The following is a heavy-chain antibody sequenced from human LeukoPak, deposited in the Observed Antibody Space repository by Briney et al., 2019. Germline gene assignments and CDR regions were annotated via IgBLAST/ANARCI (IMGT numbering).Heavy chain of an antibody. CDR2: IIPIFGTA. CDR3: ARAPAIQPSPLDY. J-gene: IGHJ4*02. CDR1: GGTFSSYA. Sequence: GASVKVSCKASGGTFSSYAISWVRQAPGQGLEWIGGIIPIFGTANYAQKFQGRVTITTDESTSTAYMELSSLRSEDTAVYYCARAPAIQPSPLDYWGQGTLVTVSS. D-gene: IGHD5-18*01. V-gene: IGHV1-69*05.